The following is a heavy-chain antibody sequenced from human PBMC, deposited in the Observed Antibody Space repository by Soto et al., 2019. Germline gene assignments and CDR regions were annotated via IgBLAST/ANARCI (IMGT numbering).Heavy chain of an antibody. CDR1: GFSLSTSGVG. J-gene: IGHJ5*01. D-gene: IGHD4-17*01. CDR3: VHRRGGSYGDHVAS. Sequence: QITLKESGPTLVKPTQTLTLTCTFSGFSLSTSGVGVGWIRQPPGKALEWLALIYWDDDKRYTPSLKSRLTIHKDTSKNQVLLTMASLDPVDTATYYCVHRRGGSYGDHVASWGQGTLVTVSS. V-gene: IGHV2-5*02. CDR2: IYWDDDK.